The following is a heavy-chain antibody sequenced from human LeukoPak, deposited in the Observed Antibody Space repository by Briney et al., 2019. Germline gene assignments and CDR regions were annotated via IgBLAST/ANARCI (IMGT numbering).Heavy chain of an antibody. Sequence: SETLSLTCTVSGGSISSYYWSWIRQPPGKGLEWIGYIYYSGSTNYNPSLKSRVIISVDTPKNQFSLKLNSVTAADTAVYYCARAGRIAAAGLFDYWDQGTLVTVSS. CDR3: ARAGRIAAAGLFDY. J-gene: IGHJ4*02. V-gene: IGHV4-59*01. CDR2: IYYSGST. CDR1: GGSISSYY. D-gene: IGHD6-13*01.